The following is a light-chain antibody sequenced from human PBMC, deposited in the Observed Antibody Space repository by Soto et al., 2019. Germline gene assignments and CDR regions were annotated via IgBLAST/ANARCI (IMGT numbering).Light chain of an antibody. CDR2: DTS. Sequence: EIVMTQSPATLSVSPGERATLSCRASQSVGGSSLAWYQQRPGQAPRLLIYDTSNRATGIPDRFSGSGSGTDSTLTISRLEPEDFAVYYCQQYHNSPRTFGQGTKVDIK. J-gene: IGKJ1*01. V-gene: IGKV3-20*01. CDR1: QSVGGSS. CDR3: QQYHNSPRT.